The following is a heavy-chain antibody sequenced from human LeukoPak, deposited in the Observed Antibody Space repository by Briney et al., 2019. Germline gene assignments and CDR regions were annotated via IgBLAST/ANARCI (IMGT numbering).Heavy chain of an antibody. D-gene: IGHD6-13*01. CDR3: ARVGSPYSSSWPYYYMDV. CDR1: GFTFSSYA. V-gene: IGHV3-23*01. J-gene: IGHJ6*03. CDR2: ISGSGGST. Sequence: GGSLRLSCAASGFTFSSYAMSWVRQAPGKGLEWVSAISGSGGSTYYADSVEGRFTISRDNSKNTLYLQMNSLRAEDTAVYYCARVGSPYSSSWPYYYMDVWGKGTTVTVSS.